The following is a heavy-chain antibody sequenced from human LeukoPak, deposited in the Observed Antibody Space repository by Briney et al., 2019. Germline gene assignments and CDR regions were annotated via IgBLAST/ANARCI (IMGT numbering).Heavy chain of an antibody. V-gene: IGHV3-30*04. CDR1: GFTFSSYA. CDR3: ARDLSAAFDS. Sequence: GGSLRLSCAASGFTFSSYAMHWVRQAPGKGLEWVARLVYDGRIDYANSVKGRFSISRDNSKNTLFLDMSDLRVEDTAVYYCARDLSAAFDSWGQGVLVTVSS. J-gene: IGHJ4*02. D-gene: IGHD6-19*01. CDR2: LVYDGRI.